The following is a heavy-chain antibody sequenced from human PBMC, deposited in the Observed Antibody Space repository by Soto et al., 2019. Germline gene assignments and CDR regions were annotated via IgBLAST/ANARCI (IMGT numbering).Heavy chain of an antibody. J-gene: IGHJ4*02. CDR3: VSAGSTGWHFDF. D-gene: IGHD6-19*01. CDR1: GFTLSSYW. V-gene: IGHV3-7*01. CDR2: TRQDGGQS. Sequence: EVQLVQSVGGSVQPGGSLRLSCEASGFTLSSYWMSRIRQATGKELEWVANTRQDGGQSYLVDSVQGRFTISIDNAKNSVYLQMSSLRAEGPAVYYCVSAGSTGWHFDFGCSGDLVTVSS.